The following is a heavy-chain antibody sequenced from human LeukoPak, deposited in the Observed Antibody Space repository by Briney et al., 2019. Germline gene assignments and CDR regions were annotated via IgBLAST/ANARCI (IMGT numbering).Heavy chain of an antibody. CDR1: GFTFSSYL. J-gene: IGHJ5*02. D-gene: IGHD1-26*01. Sequence: GGSLRLSCAASGFTFSSYLMSWVRQAPGKGLEWVANIKQDGSEKYYVDAVKGRFTISRDNAKNSLYLQMSSLRAEDTAVYYCARAHSGSYFNWFDPWGQGTLVTVSS. CDR2: IKQDGSEK. V-gene: IGHV3-7*04. CDR3: ARAHSGSYFNWFDP.